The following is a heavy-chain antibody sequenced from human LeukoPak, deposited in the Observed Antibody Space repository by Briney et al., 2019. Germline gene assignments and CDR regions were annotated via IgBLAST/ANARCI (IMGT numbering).Heavy chain of an antibody. Sequence: ASVKVSCKASGYTFTSYGISWVRQAPGQGLEWMGWISAYNGNTNYAQKLQGRVTMTTDTSTSTAYMELRSLRSDDTAVYYCARLADSGYYYYYYMDVWGKGTTVTVSS. CDR3: ARLADSGYYYYYYMDV. D-gene: IGHD5-12*01. CDR1: GYTFTSYG. J-gene: IGHJ6*03. V-gene: IGHV1-18*01. CDR2: ISAYNGNT.